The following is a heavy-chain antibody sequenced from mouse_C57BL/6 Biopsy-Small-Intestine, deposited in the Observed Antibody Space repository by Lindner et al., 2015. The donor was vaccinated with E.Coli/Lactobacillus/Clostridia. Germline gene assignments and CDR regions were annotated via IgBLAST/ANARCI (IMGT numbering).Heavy chain of an antibody. CDR2: IDPENGNT. CDR1: GFNIKDDY. J-gene: IGHJ4*01. V-gene: IGHV14-4*01. Sequence: VQLQESGAELVRPGASVKLSCTASGFNIKDDYMHWVKQRPEQGLEWIGWIDPENGNTEYASKFQGKATITADTSSNTAYLQLSSLTSEDSAIYYCARTGTGPYYTMDYWGQGTSVTVSS. CDR3: ARTGTGPYYTMDY. D-gene: IGHD4-1*01.